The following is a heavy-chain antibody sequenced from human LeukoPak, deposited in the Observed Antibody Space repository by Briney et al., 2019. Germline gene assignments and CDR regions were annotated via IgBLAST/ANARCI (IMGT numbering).Heavy chain of an antibody. CDR2: IYYSGSS. J-gene: IGHJ3*02. V-gene: IGHV4-61*05. CDR1: GDSMTSSGYY. Sequence: SETLSLTCSVSGDSMTSSGYYWGWIRQPPGKGLEWIGYIYYSGSSNYNPSLKSRVTISVDTSKNQFSLKLSSVTAADTAVYYCARMVIRAYCSGGNCYEHAFDIWGQGTMVTVSS. CDR3: ARMVIRAYCSGGNCYEHAFDI. D-gene: IGHD2-15*01.